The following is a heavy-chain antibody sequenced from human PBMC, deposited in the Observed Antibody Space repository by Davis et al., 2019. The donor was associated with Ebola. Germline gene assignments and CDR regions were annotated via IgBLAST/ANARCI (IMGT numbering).Heavy chain of an antibody. Sequence: GESLKISCAASGFTFSSYAMHWVRQAPGKGLEWVANIKQDGSEKYYVDSVKGRFTISRDNAKNSLYLQMNSLRAEDTAVYYCARESAPGYSSGWYNYYGMDVWGQGTTVTVSS. D-gene: IGHD6-19*01. V-gene: IGHV3-7*01. CDR3: ARESAPGYSSGWYNYYGMDV. CDR2: IKQDGSEK. CDR1: GFTFSSYA. J-gene: IGHJ6*02.